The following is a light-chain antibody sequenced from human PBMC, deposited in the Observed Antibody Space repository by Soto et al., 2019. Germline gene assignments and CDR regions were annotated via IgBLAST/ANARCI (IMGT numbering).Light chain of an antibody. CDR3: QHYGSSLT. Sequence: EIVLTQSPGTLSLSPGERATLSCRSSQSVSSSYLAWYQQKPGQAPRLLIYDVSSRATGIPDRFSGSGSGTYFTPTISRLEPEDFAVYYCQHYGSSLTFGQGTKVEIK. V-gene: IGKV3-20*01. CDR1: QSVSSSY. J-gene: IGKJ1*01. CDR2: DVS.